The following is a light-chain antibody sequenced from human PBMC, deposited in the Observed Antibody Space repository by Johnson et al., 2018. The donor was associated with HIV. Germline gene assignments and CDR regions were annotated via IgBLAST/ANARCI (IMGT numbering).Light chain of an antibody. Sequence: QSVLTQPPSVSAAPGQKVTISCSGSSSNIGNNFVSWYQQLRGRAPKLLIYENNKRPSGIPDRFSGSKSGTSASLGITGLQPGDEADYYCGTWDSRLSAYVFGTGTKVTVL. CDR3: GTWDSRLSAYV. J-gene: IGLJ1*01. CDR1: SSNIGNNF. V-gene: IGLV1-51*02. CDR2: ENN.